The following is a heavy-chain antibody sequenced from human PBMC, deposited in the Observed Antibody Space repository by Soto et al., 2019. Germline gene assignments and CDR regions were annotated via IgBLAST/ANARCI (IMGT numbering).Heavy chain of an antibody. J-gene: IGHJ5*02. V-gene: IGHV4-59*01. CDR3: ATYSYRSGGSGSFDP. Sequence: ETLSLTCTVAGGSSGRYYWSWIRQPTEKGLEWIGYIYYTGSTNYNPSLKSRATISVDTSKNQFSLQLSSVTAADTSVYYCATYSYRSGGSGSFDPWGQGTFVTVSS. CDR1: GGSSGRYY. D-gene: IGHD3-16*02. CDR2: IYYTGST.